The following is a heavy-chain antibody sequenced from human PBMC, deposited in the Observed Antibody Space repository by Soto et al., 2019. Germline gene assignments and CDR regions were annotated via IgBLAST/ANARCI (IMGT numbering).Heavy chain of an antibody. D-gene: IGHD2-2*01. CDR1: GDSISSGGYY. CDR2: ILYSGYS. CDR3: ARLNHIVVVPTAMCWFDP. Sequence: QVQLQESGPGLVKPSQTLSLTCTVSGDSISSGGYYWSWIRQSPGKGLEWIGYILYSGYSYYNPSLKSRLFISVDTSKTHFSLRLSSVPAADTAVYYCARLNHIVVVPTAMCWFDPWGQGALVTVSS. V-gene: IGHV4-31*03. J-gene: IGHJ5*02.